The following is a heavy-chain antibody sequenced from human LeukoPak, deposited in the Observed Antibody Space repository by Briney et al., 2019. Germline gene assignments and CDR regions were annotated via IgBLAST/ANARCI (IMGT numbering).Heavy chain of an antibody. V-gene: IGHV1-8*01. J-gene: IGHJ6*04. Sequence: ASVKVSCKASGYTFTSYDINWVRQATGQGLEWMGWMNPNSGNTGYAQKFQGRVTMTRNTSISTAYMELSSLRSEDTAVYYCARDNCSSTSCYGGGVWGKGTTVTVSS. CDR3: ARDNCSSTSCYGGGV. CDR2: MNPNSGNT. CDR1: GYTFTSYD. D-gene: IGHD2-2*01.